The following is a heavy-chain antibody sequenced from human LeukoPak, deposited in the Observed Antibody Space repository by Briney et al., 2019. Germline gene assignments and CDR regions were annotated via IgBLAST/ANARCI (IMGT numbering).Heavy chain of an antibody. Sequence: PGGSLRLSCAAFGFTFSSYSINWVRQAPGKGLEWVSSISSSSSYIYYAQSVKGRFTISRDNAKNSLYLQMNSLRAENTAVYYCARAPAMTTVTSPFDYWAREPWSPSPQ. CDR3: ARAPAMTTVTSPFDY. CDR1: GFTFSSYS. CDR2: ISSSSSYI. J-gene: IGHJ4*02. V-gene: IGHV3-21*01. D-gene: IGHD4-17*01.